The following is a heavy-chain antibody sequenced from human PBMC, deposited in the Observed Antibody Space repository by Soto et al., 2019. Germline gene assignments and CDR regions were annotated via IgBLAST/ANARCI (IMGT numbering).Heavy chain of an antibody. J-gene: IGHJ5*02. CDR2: ISAYNGNT. Sequence: VASVKVSCKASGYTFTSYGISWVRQAPGQGLEWMGWISAYNGNTNYAQKLQGRGTMTTDTSTSTAYMELRSLRSDDTAVYYCARGMIVVVGNWFDPWGQGTLVTVPS. V-gene: IGHV1-18*01. D-gene: IGHD3-22*01. CDR3: ARGMIVVVGNWFDP. CDR1: GYTFTSYG.